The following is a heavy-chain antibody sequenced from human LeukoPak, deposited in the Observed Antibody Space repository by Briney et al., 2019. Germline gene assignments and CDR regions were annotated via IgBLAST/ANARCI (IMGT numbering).Heavy chain of an antibody. J-gene: IGHJ4*02. CDR2: IIPIFGTA. CDR1: GGTFSSYT. CDR3: ARGAYCTNGVCLDY. D-gene: IGHD2-8*01. V-gene: IGHV1-69*05. Sequence: SVKVSCKASGGTFSSYTISWVRQAPGQGLEWMGGIIPIFGTANYAQKFQGRVTITTDESTSTAYMELSSLRSEDTAVYYCARGAYCTNGVCLDYWGQGTLVTVSS.